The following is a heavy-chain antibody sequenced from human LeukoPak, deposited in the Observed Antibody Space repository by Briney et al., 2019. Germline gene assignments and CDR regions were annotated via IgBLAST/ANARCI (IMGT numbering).Heavy chain of an antibody. J-gene: IGHJ4*02. CDR3: ARQGGSGSYYRLDQ. D-gene: IGHD3-10*01. CDR1: GGSVNSSAYY. CDR2: IYYSGRS. Sequence: PSETLSLTCTVSGGSVNSSAYYWAWIRQPPGKGLEWIGSIYYSGRSYLNTSLKSRLTISVDTSKNRFSLRLNSVTAADSALYFCARQGGSGSYYRLDQWGQGTRVTVSS. V-gene: IGHV4-39*01.